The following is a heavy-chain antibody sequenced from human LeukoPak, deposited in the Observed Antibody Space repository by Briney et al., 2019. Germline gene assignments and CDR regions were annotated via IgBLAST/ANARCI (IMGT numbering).Heavy chain of an antibody. CDR3: ARDPQRNYYYYMDV. CDR1: GYTFTSYG. CDR2: ISAYSGNT. J-gene: IGHJ6*03. Sequence: ASVKVSCKASGYTFTSYGISWVRQAPGQGLEWMGWISAYSGNTNYAQKLQGRVTMTTDTSTSAAYMELRSLRSDDTAVYYCARDPQRNYYYYMDVWGKGTTVTVSS. V-gene: IGHV1-18*01.